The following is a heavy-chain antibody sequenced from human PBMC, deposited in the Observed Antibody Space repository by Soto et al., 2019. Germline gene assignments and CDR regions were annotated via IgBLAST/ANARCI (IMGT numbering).Heavy chain of an antibody. J-gene: IGHJ6*02. CDR3: ARGQGRDSIAATIDGNYYYGMDV. V-gene: IGHV1-46*01. CDR2: INPSGGST. Sequence: ASVKVSCKASGYTFTSYYMHWVRQAPGQGLEWMGIINPSGGSTNYAQKFQGRVTMTRDTSISTAYMELSRLRSDDTAVYYCARGQGRDSIAATIDGNYYYGMDVWGQGTTVTVSS. CDR1: GYTFTSYY. D-gene: IGHD6-13*01.